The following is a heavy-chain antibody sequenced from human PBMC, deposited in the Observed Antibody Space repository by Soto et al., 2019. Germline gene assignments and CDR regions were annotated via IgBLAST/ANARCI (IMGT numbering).Heavy chain of an antibody. CDR3: ARESGGYSGYAIDY. J-gene: IGHJ4*02. Sequence: GGSLRLSCAASGFTFSSYGMQWVRQAPGKGLEWVAVISYDGSNKYYADSVKGRFTISRDNSKNTLYLQMNSLRAEDTAVYYCARESGGYSGYAIDYWGQGTLVTVSS. D-gene: IGHD5-12*01. CDR1: GFTFSSYG. CDR2: ISYDGSNK. V-gene: IGHV3-30*03.